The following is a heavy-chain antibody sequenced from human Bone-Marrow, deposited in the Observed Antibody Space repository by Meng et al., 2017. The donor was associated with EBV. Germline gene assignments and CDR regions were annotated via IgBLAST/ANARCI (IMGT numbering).Heavy chain of an antibody. Sequence: EVQLVESXXGXVXXGGXLILSCAASGFTFSDSAMSWVRQAPGKGLEWVSTISAGIGNTHYADSVKGRFTISRDNSKNTLYLQMNNLRADDTAVYYCALWFREHFDYWGQGTLVTVSS. J-gene: IGHJ4*02. CDR3: ALWFREHFDY. D-gene: IGHD3-10*01. CDR2: ISAGIGNT. CDR1: GFTFSDSA. V-gene: IGHV3-23*04.